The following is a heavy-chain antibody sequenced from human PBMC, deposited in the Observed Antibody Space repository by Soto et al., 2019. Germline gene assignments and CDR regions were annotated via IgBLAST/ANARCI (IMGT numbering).Heavy chain of an antibody. V-gene: IGHV3-30*04. CDR3: AARINVIMTGVDIDY. J-gene: IGHJ4*02. CDR1: GFTFASYT. Sequence: QVHLVESGGGVVQPGRSLRLSCAASGFTFASYTMHWVRQVPGKGLEWVAGISYDGRSEYYADAVKGRFTISRDNSKDTLYLEVNSLRPEDTAIYYCAARINVIMTGVDIDYWGQGTLVTVSS. CDR2: ISYDGRSE. D-gene: IGHD3-22*01.